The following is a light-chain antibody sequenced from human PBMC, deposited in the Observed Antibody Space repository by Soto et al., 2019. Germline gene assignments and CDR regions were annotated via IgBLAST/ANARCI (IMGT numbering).Light chain of an antibody. J-gene: IGKJ1*01. CDR1: QTISSW. V-gene: IGKV1-5*01. Sequence: DIQMTQSPSTLSASVGDRVTITCRASQTISSWLAWYRQKPGKAPKLLIFDASSLESGVPQRFSGSGSGTEFTLTISSLQTDDFSTYYCQQYHSYWTFGQGTKVDIK. CDR2: DAS. CDR3: QQYHSYWT.